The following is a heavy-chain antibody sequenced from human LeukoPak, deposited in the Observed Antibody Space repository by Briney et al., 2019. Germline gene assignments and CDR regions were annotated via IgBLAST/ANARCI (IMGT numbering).Heavy chain of an antibody. CDR2: IYTSGST. D-gene: IGHD4-23*01. CDR1: GGSISSGSYY. V-gene: IGHV4-61*02. J-gene: IGHJ3*02. CDR3: ARSSRTTVATAGDAFDI. Sequence: SQTLSLTCTVSGGSISSGSYYWSWIRQPAGKGLEWIGRIYTSGSTNYNPSLKSRVTISVDTSKNQFSLKLSSVTAADTAVYYCARSSRTTVATAGDAFDIWGQGTMVTVSS.